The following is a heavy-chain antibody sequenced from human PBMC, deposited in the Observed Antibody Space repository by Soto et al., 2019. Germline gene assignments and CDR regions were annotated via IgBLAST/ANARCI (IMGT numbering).Heavy chain of an antibody. CDR3: AVVDSGYDGQRVEYYYMDV. Sequence: SETLSLTCAVYGGSFSGYYWSWIRQPPGKGLEWIGEINPSGSTNYNPSLKSRVTISVDTSKNQFSLKLSSVTAADTAVYYCAVVDSGYDGQRVEYYYMDVWGKGTTVTVSS. CDR2: INPSGST. D-gene: IGHD5-12*01. V-gene: IGHV4-34*01. J-gene: IGHJ6*03. CDR1: GGSFSGYY.